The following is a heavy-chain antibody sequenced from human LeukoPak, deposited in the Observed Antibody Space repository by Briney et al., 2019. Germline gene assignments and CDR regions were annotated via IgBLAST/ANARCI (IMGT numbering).Heavy chain of an antibody. CDR1: GGSISSYY. Sequence: SETLSLTCTVSGGSISSYYWSWIRQPAGKGLEWIGRIYTSGSTNYNPSLKTRATMSVDTSKNQFSLKLSSVTAADTAVYYCARDSKYSSGWLHFDIWGQGTMVTVSS. J-gene: IGHJ3*02. V-gene: IGHV4-4*07. CDR2: IYTSGST. D-gene: IGHD6-19*01. CDR3: ARDSKYSSGWLHFDI.